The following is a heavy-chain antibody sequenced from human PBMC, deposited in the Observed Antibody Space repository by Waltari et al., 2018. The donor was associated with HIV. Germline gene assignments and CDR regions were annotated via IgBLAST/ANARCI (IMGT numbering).Heavy chain of an antibody. J-gene: IGHJ4*02. CDR3: VRGSSSWIGVDH. Sequence: EVQLVESGGGLVQPGGSLRLSCLASGFTFRSFWMHWVRRAPGKGPVWVSRINTDGSGTDYAGSVKGRFTISRDNAKNTLYLQMNTLRADDMAVYYCVRGSSSWIGVDHWGQGTLVTVSS. D-gene: IGHD3-10*01. CDR1: GFTFRSFW. V-gene: IGHV3-74*01. CDR2: INTDGSGT.